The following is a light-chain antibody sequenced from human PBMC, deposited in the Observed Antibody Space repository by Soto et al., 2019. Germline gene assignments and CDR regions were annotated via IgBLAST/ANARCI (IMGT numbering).Light chain of an antibody. V-gene: IGKV1-6*01. Sequence: AIPMTQSPSSLSASVGDRVTITCRASQGIRNDLGWYQQKPGKAPKLLIYAASSLQSGVPSRFSGSLSGTNFTLTISSLQPEDFATYYCLQDYNYPLTFGGGTKVEIK. CDR1: QGIRND. J-gene: IGKJ4*01. CDR2: AAS. CDR3: LQDYNYPLT.